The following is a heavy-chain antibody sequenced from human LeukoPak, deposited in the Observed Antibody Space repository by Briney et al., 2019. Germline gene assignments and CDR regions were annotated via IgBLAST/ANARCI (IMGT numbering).Heavy chain of an antibody. V-gene: IGHV3-30*19. CDR1: GFTFSSYG. J-gene: IGHJ4*02. Sequence: PGGSLRLSCAASGFTFSSYGMHWVRQAPGKGLEWVAVISYDGSNKYYADSVKGRFTISRDNSKNTLYLQMNSLRAEDTAVYYCAKVITMVRGVILEGGPDYWGQGTLVTVSS. D-gene: IGHD3-10*01. CDR2: ISYDGSNK. CDR3: AKVITMVRGVILEGGPDY.